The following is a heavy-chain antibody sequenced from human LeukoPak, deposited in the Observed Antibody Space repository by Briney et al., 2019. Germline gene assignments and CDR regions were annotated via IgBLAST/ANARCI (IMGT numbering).Heavy chain of an antibody. Sequence: PGGSLRLSCAASGFTFDDYAMHWVRQAPGKGLEWVSGISWNSGSIGYADSVKGRFTISRDNAKNSLYLQMNSLRAEDTALYYCAKGPYYDSSGVDYWGQETLVTVSS. J-gene: IGHJ4*02. V-gene: IGHV3-9*01. D-gene: IGHD3-22*01. CDR2: ISWNSGSI. CDR3: AKGPYYDSSGVDY. CDR1: GFTFDDYA.